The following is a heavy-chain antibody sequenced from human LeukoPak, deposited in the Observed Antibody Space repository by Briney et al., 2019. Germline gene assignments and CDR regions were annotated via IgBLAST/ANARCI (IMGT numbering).Heavy chain of an antibody. CDR2: INPNSGGT. CDR3: ARDARNYYDSSGYYPDY. V-gene: IGHV1-2*02. D-gene: IGHD3-22*01. CDR1: GYIFTGYY. Sequence: GASVKVSCKASGYIFTGYYMHWVRQAPGQGLEWMGWINPNSGGTNYAQKFQGRVTMTRDTSISTAYMELSRLRSDDTAVYYCARDARNYYDSSGYYPDYWGQGTLVTVSS. J-gene: IGHJ4*02.